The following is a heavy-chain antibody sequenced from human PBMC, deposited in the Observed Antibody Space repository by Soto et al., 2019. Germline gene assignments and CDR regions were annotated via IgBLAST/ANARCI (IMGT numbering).Heavy chain of an antibody. J-gene: IGHJ5*02. Sequence: SSETLSLTCAVSGGSISSGGYSWNWIRQPPGKGLEWIGYIYHSGYTYYTPSLKSRVTISVDKSKNQFSLKLSSVTAADTAVYYCARTMVVTQNLFAPWGQGTLVTVSS. D-gene: IGHD2-21*02. CDR3: ARTMVVTQNLFAP. CDR2: IYHSGYT. V-gene: IGHV4-30-2*05. CDR1: GGSISSGGYS.